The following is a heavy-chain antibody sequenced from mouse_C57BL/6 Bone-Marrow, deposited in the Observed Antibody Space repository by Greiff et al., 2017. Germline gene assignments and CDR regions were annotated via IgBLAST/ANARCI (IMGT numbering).Heavy chain of an antibody. CDR2: IDPSDSET. D-gene: IGHD1-1*01. Sequence: QVQLKQPGAELVRPGSSVKLSCKASGFTFTSYWMHWVKQRPIQGLEWIGNIDPSDSETHYNQKFKDKATLTVDKSSSTASMQLSSLTSEDSAVYYCARLAYYYGSSYWYFDVWGTGTTVTVSS. V-gene: IGHV1-52*01. CDR1: GFTFTSYW. J-gene: IGHJ1*03. CDR3: ARLAYYYGSSYWYFDV.